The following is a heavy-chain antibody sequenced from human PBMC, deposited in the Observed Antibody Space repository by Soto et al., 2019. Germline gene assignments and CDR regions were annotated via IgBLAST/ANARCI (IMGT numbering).Heavy chain of an antibody. CDR2: TRNKANSYTT. CDR3: ASIIIVAAAAGRGMDV. CDR1: GFTFSDHY. Sequence: EVQLVESGGGLVQPGGSLRLSCAASGFTFSDHYMDWVRQAPGKGLEWVGRTRNKANSYTTEYAASVKDRFTISRDDSKNSLYLQMNSLKTEDTAVYYCASIIIVAAAAGRGMDVWGQGTTVTVSS. V-gene: IGHV3-72*01. J-gene: IGHJ6*02. D-gene: IGHD6-13*01.